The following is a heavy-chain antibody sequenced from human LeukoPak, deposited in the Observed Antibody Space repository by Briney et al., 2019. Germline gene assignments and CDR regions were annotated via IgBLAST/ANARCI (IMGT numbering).Heavy chain of an antibody. J-gene: IGHJ4*02. CDR1: GFTFSSYS. D-gene: IGHD4-11*01. V-gene: IGHV3-21*01. CDR3: ARHPYSGLFDY. CDR2: ISSSSSYI. Sequence: NPGGSLRPSCAASGFTFSSYSMNWVRQAPGKGLEWVSSISSSSSYIYYAGSVKGRFTISRDNAKNSLYLQMNSLRAEDTAVYYCARHPYSGLFDYWGKGTLVTVSS.